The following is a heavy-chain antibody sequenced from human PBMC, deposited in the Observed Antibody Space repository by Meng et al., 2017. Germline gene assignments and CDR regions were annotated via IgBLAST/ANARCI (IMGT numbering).Heavy chain of an antibody. CDR3: ARVGRIAAADLPRGDY. CDR1: GFTFSSYA. D-gene: IGHD6-13*01. Sequence: GESLKISCAASGFTFSSYAMHWVRQAPGKGLEWVAVISYDGSNKYYADSVKGRFTISRDNSKNTLYLQMNSLRAEDTAVYYCARVGRIAAADLPRGDYWGQGTLVTVSS. J-gene: IGHJ4*02. V-gene: IGHV3-30*01. CDR2: ISYDGSNK.